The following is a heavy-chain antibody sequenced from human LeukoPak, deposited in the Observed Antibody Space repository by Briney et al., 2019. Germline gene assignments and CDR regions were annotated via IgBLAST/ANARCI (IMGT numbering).Heavy chain of an antibody. V-gene: IGHV3-23*01. D-gene: IGHD3-10*01. CDR3: AKGATMIRGVPPFDY. J-gene: IGHJ4*02. CDR1: GFTFSSYA. CDR2: ISGSGSGT. Sequence: PGGSLRLSCAASGFTFSSYAMDWVRQAPGKGLEWVSAISGSGSGTYYADSVKGRFTISRDNSKNTLYLQMNSLRAEDTAVYYCAKGATMIRGVPPFDYWGQGTLVTVSS.